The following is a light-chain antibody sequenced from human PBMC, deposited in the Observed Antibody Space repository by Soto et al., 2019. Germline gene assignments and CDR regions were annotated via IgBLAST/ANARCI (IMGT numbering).Light chain of an antibody. CDR3: HQYASSRK. J-gene: IGKJ1*01. CDR2: AAS. V-gene: IGKV3-20*01. CDR1: QSVSSRY. Sequence: EIVLTQSPVTLSLSPGERATLSCRASQSVSSRYFAWYQQKPGQAPRLLIYAASSRAAGIPDRFSGSGSGTDFSLTISRLEPEDFAVYYCHQYASSRKFGPGNKVE.